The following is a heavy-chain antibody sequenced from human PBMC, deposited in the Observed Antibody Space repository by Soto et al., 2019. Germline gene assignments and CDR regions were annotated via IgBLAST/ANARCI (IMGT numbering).Heavy chain of an antibody. CDR2: IIPIFGTA. CDR1: GGTFSSYA. D-gene: IGHD5-12*01. Sequence: QVQLVQSGAEVKKPGSSVKVSCKASGGTFSSYAISWVRQAPGQGLEWMGGIIPIFGTANYAQKFQGRVTITADESTSTDYMELSILRSEDTAVYYCARGATLGYSGYDSFHNLGQGTLVTVSS. V-gene: IGHV1-69*12. CDR3: ARGATLGYSGYDSFHN. J-gene: IGHJ4*02.